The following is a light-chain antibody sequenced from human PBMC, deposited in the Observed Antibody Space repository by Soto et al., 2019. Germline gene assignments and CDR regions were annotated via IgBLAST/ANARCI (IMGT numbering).Light chain of an antibody. CDR2: DAS. V-gene: IGKV3-11*01. CDR3: QHRSEWPPALI. Sequence: EIVLTQSPATLSLSPGERATLSCRASQSVSGYLVWYQQKPGQAPRLLIYDASKRATGIPARFSGSGSGTDFTLTISSLEPEDFAVYYCQHRSEWPPALIFGGGTKVEI. CDR1: QSVSGY. J-gene: IGKJ4*01.